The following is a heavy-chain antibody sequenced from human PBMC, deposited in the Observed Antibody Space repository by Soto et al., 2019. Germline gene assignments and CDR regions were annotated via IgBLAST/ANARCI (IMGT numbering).Heavy chain of an antibody. Sequence: QVQLQQWGAGLLKPSETLSLTCAVYGGSFSGYYWSWIRQPPGKGLEWIGEINHSGSTNYNPSLRIRVTISVDTSKCQFSLKLSSVTAADTAVYYCARRSGLTITMIVVVPGAFDIWGQGTMVTVSS. CDR2: INHSGST. J-gene: IGHJ3*02. D-gene: IGHD3-22*01. CDR1: GGSFSGYY. CDR3: ARRSGLTITMIVVVPGAFDI. V-gene: IGHV4-34*01.